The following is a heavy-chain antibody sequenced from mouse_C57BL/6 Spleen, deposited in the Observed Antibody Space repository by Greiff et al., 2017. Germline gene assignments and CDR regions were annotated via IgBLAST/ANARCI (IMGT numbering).Heavy chain of an antibody. Sequence: EVQRVESGAELVRPGASVKLSCTASGFNIKDDYMHWVKQRPEQGLEWIGWIDPENGDTEYASKFQGKATITADTSSNTAYLQLSSLTSEDTAVYYCTGYRSTYYGYDFDYWGQGTTLTVSS. J-gene: IGHJ2*01. CDR2: IDPENGDT. CDR3: TGYRSTYYGYDFDY. V-gene: IGHV14-4*01. CDR1: GFNIKDDY. D-gene: IGHD2-9*01.